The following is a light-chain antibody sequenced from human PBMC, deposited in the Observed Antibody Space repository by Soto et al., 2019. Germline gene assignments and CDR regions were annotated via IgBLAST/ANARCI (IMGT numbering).Light chain of an antibody. CDR1: QSVSSSY. V-gene: IGKV3-20*01. J-gene: IGKJ1*01. Sequence: EILLTQSPCTLSLSPGERATLSCRASQSVSSSYLAWYQQKPGQAPRLLIYGASSRATGIPDRFSGSGSGTDFTLTISRLEPEDFAVYYCQQYGSSPGTFGQGTKVDI. CDR2: GAS. CDR3: QQYGSSPGT.